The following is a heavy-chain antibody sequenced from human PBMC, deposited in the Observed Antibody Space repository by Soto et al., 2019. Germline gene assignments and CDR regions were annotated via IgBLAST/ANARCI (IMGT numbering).Heavy chain of an antibody. J-gene: IGHJ6*02. CDR2: ISSSSSTI. CDR3: VTGGSYTYYYCYYGMDV. D-gene: IGHD1-26*01. CDR1: GFTFSSYS. V-gene: IGHV3-48*02. Sequence: EVQLVESGGGLVQPGGSLRLSCAASGFTFSSYSMNWVRQAPGKGLEWVSYISSSSSTIYYADSVKGRFTISRDNAKTSLFVRMNSLRDEDTAVYYCVTGGSYTYYYCYYGMDVWGQGTTVTVSS.